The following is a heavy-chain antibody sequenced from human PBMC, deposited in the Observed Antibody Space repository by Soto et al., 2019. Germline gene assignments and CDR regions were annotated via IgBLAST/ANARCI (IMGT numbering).Heavy chain of an antibody. D-gene: IGHD6-13*01. J-gene: IGHJ4*02. CDR1: GGSFSGYY. CDR2: INHSGST. Sequence: SETLSLTCAVYGGSFSGYYWSWIRQPPGKGLEWIGEINHSGSTNYNPSLKSRVTISVDTSKNQFSLKLSSVTAADTAVYYCARGGYSHDYWGQGTLVTVSS. V-gene: IGHV4-34*01. CDR3: ARGGYSHDY.